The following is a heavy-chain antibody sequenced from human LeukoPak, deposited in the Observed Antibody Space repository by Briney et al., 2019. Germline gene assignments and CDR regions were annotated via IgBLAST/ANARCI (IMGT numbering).Heavy chain of an antibody. CDR3: ARPALYCSSTVCPPYMDV. J-gene: IGHJ6*03. D-gene: IGHD2-2*01. CDR2: IYLGDSDT. V-gene: IGHV5-51*01. CDR1: GYSFTSYW. Sequence: GESLKISCKGSGYSFTSYWIGWVRQMPGKGLEWMGIIYLGDSDTKYNAPFQGQVTISADKSISTAYLQWGSLKASDTATYYCARPALYCSSTVCPPYMDVWGKGTTVTVSS.